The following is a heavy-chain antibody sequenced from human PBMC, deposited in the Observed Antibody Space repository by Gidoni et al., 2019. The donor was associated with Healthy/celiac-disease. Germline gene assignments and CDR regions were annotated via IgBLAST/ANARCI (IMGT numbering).Heavy chain of an antibody. Sequence: QVQLQQWGAGLLKPSETLSLTCAVYGGSFSGYYWSWIRQPPGKGLEWIGEINHSGSTNYNPSLKSRVTISVDTSKNQFSLKLSSVTAADTAVYYCARGPGIGNDFDYWGQGTLVTVSS. CDR2: INHSGST. V-gene: IGHV4-34*01. J-gene: IGHJ4*02. D-gene: IGHD1-26*01. CDR1: GGSFSGYY. CDR3: ARGPGIGNDFDY.